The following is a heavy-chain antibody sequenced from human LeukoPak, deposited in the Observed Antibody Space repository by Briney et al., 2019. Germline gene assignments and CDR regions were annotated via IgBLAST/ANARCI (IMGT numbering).Heavy chain of an antibody. J-gene: IGHJ6*02. CDR3: AKGGLRYFDWLSPSTDYGMDV. Sequence: GGSLRLSCAASGFTFSSYAMSWVRQAPGKGLEWVSAISGSGGSTYYADSVKGRFTISRDNSKNTLYLRMNSLRAEDTAVYYCAKGGLRYFDWLSPSTDYGMDVWGQGTTVTVSS. D-gene: IGHD3-9*01. V-gene: IGHV3-23*01. CDR2: ISGSGGST. CDR1: GFTFSSYA.